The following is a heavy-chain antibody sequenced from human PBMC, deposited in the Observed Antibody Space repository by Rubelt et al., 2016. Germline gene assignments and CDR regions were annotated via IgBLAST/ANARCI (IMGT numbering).Heavy chain of an antibody. CDR2: ISASSATI. D-gene: IGHD1-14*01. CDR1: GFTFSSAW. J-gene: IGHJ4*02. V-gene: IGHV3-48*04. CDR3: AKGATSTGHNYFDV. Sequence: EVQLVDSGGGLVQPGGSLRLSCAASGFTFSSAWMTWVRRAPGKGLEWISHISASSATIYIADSVKGRFTISRDNAKNSLHLQMNSLGPEDTADHYVAKGATSTGHNYFDVWGQGTLFTVSS.